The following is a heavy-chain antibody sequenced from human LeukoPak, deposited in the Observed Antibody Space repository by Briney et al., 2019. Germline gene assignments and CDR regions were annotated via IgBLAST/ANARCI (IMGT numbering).Heavy chain of an antibody. Sequence: GETLKISCQGSGYSFTSYWIGWVRQMPGKGLEWMGIIQPGDSNTRYSPYFQGQVTISADKTIRTAYLQWSTLKASDTATYYCARTTYYFSSGSLDGFDIWGQGTMVTVSS. D-gene: IGHD3-10*01. V-gene: IGHV5-51*01. J-gene: IGHJ3*02. CDR3: ARTTYYFSSGSLDGFDI. CDR2: IQPGDSNT. CDR1: GYSFTSYW.